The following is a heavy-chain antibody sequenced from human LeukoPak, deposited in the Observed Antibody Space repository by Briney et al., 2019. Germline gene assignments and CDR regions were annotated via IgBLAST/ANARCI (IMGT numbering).Heavy chain of an antibody. D-gene: IGHD6-19*01. V-gene: IGHV4-39*07. J-gene: IGHJ4*02. Sequence: GSLRLSCAASGFTFSSYGMSWVRQPPGKGLEWIGTIFYSGSTYYNPSLKSRVTISVDTSKNQFSLKLSSVTAAGTAVYYCAREPDRRLATYYFDYWGQGTLVTVSS. CDR3: AREPDRRLATYYFDY. CDR2: IFYSGST. CDR1: GFTFSSYG.